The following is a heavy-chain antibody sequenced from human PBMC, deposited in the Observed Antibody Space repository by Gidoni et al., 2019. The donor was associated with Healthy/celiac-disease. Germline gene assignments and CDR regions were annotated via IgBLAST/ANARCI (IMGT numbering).Heavy chain of an antibody. CDR1: GFTFSSHG. V-gene: IGHV3-30*18. J-gene: IGHJ4*02. Sequence: QVQLMEYGGGVVQPGRSLRLSCAAYGFTFSSHGLHWVRQAPGTGLEWVAVISYDGSNKYYADSVKGRFTISRDNSKNTLYLQMNSLRAEVTAVYYCAKESVGYGATVVTPAPHFYYWGQGTLVTVSS. CDR2: ISYDGSNK. D-gene: IGHD4-17*01. CDR3: AKESVGYGATVVTPAPHFYY.